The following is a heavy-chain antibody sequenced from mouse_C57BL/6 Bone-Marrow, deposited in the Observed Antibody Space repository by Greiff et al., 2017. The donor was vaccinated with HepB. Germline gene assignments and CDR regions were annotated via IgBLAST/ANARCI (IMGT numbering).Heavy chain of an antibody. J-gene: IGHJ1*03. CDR2: IWTGGGT. CDR1: GFSLTSYA. CDR3: ARKGTMVTTDLYWYFDV. V-gene: IGHV2-9-1*01. Sequence: VQVVESGPGLVAPSQSLSITCTVSGFSLTSYAISWVRQPPGKGLEWLGVIWTGGGTNYNSALKTRLSISKDNSKSQVFLKMNSLQTDDTARYYCARKGTMVTTDLYWYFDVWGTGTTVTVSS. D-gene: IGHD2-2*01.